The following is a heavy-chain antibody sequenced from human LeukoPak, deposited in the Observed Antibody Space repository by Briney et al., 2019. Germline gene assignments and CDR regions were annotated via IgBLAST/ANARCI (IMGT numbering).Heavy chain of an antibody. D-gene: IGHD3-22*01. J-gene: IGHJ3*02. CDR1: GGSISSYY. Sequence: SEALSLTCTVSGGSISSYYWSWIRQPPGKGLEWIGYIYYSGSTNYNPSLKSRVTISVDTSKNQFSLKLSSVTAADTAVYYCARVRGYDSSGYGAFDIWGQGTMVTVSS. CDR3: ARVRGYDSSGYGAFDI. V-gene: IGHV4-59*01. CDR2: IYYSGST.